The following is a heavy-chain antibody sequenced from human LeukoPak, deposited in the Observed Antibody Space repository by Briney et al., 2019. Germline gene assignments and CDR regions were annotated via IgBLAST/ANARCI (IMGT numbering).Heavy chain of an antibody. CDR2: ISSSSSTI. CDR3: ASNVEMATKGPYYFDY. J-gene: IGHJ4*02. V-gene: IGHV3-48*01. Sequence: SGGSLRLSCAASGFTFSSCSMNWVRQAPGKGLEWVSYISSSSSTIYYADSVKGRFTISRDNAKNSLYLQMNSLRAEDTAVYYCASNVEMATKGPYYFDYWGQGTLVTVSS. CDR1: GFTFSSCS. D-gene: IGHD5-24*01.